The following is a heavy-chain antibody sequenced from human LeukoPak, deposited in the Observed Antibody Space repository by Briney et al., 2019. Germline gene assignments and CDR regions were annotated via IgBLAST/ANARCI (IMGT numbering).Heavy chain of an antibody. D-gene: IGHD6-19*01. CDR3: ATKQWLAPPPDS. V-gene: IGHV3-74*01. CDR1: GFTFIKYL. Sequence: PRGAPRHSLAAPGFTFIKYLTLWGPPAPREGPESGSRINTEGTVTTYADSAKGPFTVSRDNADNTMFLQMNSVRDEDTAVYFCATKQWLAPPPDSWGQGAPVTVSS. CDR2: INTEGTVT. J-gene: IGHJ6*01.